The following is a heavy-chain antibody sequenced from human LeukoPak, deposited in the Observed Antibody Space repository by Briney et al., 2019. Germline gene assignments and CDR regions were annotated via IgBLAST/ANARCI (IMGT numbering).Heavy chain of an antibody. Sequence: ASVKVSCKASGYTFTGYYMHWVRQAPGQGLEWMGWINPNSGGTNYAQKFQGWVTMTRDTSISTAYMELRSLRSDDTAVYYCARVGSYCTNDICHDYWGQGTLVTVSS. CDR3: ARVGSYCTNDICHDY. CDR2: INPNSGGT. D-gene: IGHD2-8*01. CDR1: GYTFTGYY. V-gene: IGHV1-2*04. J-gene: IGHJ4*02.